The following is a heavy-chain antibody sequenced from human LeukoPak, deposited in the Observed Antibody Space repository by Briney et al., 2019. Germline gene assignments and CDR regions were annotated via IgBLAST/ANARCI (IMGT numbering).Heavy chain of an antibody. J-gene: IGHJ4*02. D-gene: IGHD3-22*01. CDR3: ARGPLSYYYDSSGYCNY. Sequence: GGSLRLSCAASGFTFSDYYMSWIRQAPGKGLEWASYISSSGSTIYYADSVKGRFTISRDNAKNSLYLQMNSLRAEDTAVYYCARGPLSYYYDSSGYCNYWGQGTLVTVSS. CDR2: ISSSGSTI. V-gene: IGHV3-11*01. CDR1: GFTFSDYY.